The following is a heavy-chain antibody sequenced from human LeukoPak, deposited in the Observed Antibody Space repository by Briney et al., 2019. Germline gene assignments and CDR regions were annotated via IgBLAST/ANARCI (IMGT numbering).Heavy chain of an antibody. V-gene: IGHV4-39*01. D-gene: IGHD1-26*01. CDR2: IYYSGST. CDR3: ARQFLVGSTFHAFDL. J-gene: IGHJ3*01. Sequence: SETLSLTCTVSGGSISSSSYYWGWIRQPPGKGLEWIGSIYYSGSTYYNPSLKSRVTISVDTSKNQFSLKLSSVTAADTAVYYCARQFLVGSTFHAFDLWGQGTRVTVSS. CDR1: GGSISSSSYY.